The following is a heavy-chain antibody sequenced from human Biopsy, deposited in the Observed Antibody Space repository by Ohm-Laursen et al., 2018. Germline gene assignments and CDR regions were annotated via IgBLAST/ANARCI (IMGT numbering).Heavy chain of an antibody. D-gene: IGHD2-2*02. CDR1: GGIFSRYV. CDR2: IIPLLGIT. Sequence: GSSVTVSCKASGGIFSRYVMSWVRQAPGQGLEWMGRIIPLLGITNYAERFQGRVTISVDRSTSTAYMELSSLKSEDTAVYYCAREYPEGDVWGQGTSVTVSS. V-gene: IGHV1-69*04. CDR3: AREYPEGDV. J-gene: IGHJ6*02.